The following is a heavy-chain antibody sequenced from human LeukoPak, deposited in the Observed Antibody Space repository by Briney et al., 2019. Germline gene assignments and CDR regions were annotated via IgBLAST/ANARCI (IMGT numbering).Heavy chain of an antibody. CDR2: IYHSGST. CDR3: ASIRQQLVPI. D-gene: IGHD6-13*01. J-gene: IGHJ4*02. Sequence: PSETLSLTCTVSGGSISSYYWSWIRQPAGKGLEWIGEIYHSGSTNYNPSLKSRVTISVDKSKNQFSLKLSSVTAADTAVYYCASIRQQLVPIWGQGTLVTVSS. CDR1: GGSISSYY. V-gene: IGHV4-59*12.